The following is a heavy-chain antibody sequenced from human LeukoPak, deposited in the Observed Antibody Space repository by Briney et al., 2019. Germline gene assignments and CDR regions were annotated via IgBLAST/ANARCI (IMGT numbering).Heavy chain of an antibody. V-gene: IGHV3-23*01. CDR1: GGSISNYY. D-gene: IGHD2-15*01. J-gene: IGHJ5*02. Sequence: PSETLSLTCTVCGGSISNYYWNWIRQPPGKGLEWVSSIRSSGDSTYYADSVKGRFTTSRDNSKNTLYLQMSSLRAEDTAIYFCAKDFRYCGGNNCYGWFDPWGQGTLVTVSS. CDR2: IRSSGDST. CDR3: AKDFRYCGGNNCYGWFDP.